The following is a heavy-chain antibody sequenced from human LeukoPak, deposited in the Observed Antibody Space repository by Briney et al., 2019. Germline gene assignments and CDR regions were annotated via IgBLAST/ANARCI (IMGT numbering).Heavy chain of an antibody. Sequence: SETLSLTCAVYGGSFSGYYWSWIRQPPGKGLEWIGEINHSGSTNYNPSLKSRVTISVDTSKNQFSLNLSSVTAADTAVYYCARGYSRAYYFDYWAREPWSPSPQ. CDR2: INHSGST. CDR3: ARGYSRAYYFDY. V-gene: IGHV4-34*01. D-gene: IGHD6-13*01. CDR1: GGSFSGYY. J-gene: IGHJ4*02.